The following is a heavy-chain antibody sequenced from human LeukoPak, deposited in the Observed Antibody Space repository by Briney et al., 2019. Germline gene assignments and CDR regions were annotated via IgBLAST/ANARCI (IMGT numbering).Heavy chain of an antibody. CDR3: ARVVRGAVTSNWFDP. D-gene: IGHD4-17*01. V-gene: IGHV4-59*01. Sequence: PSETLSLTCTVSGGSTNDYYWTWIRQAPGKELEWIGYISNSGTTDYNPSLKSRVTMSVDTSKNEFSLKLTSVTAADTAMCYCARVVRGAVTSNWFDPWGQGTLVTVSS. J-gene: IGHJ5*02. CDR1: GGSTNDYY. CDR2: ISNSGTT.